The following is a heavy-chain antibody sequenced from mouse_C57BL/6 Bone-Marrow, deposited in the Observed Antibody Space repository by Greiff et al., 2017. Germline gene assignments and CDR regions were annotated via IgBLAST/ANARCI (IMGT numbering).Heavy chain of an antibody. V-gene: IGHV1-81*01. CDR1: GYTFTSSG. CDR3: ARGAPDAMDY. Sequence: QVQLQQSGAELARPGASVKLSCKASGYTFTSSGISWVKQRTGQGLEWIGEIYPRSGNTYYNEKFKGKATLTADKSSSTAYMELRSLTSEESAVYFCARGAPDAMDYWGQGTSVTVSS. J-gene: IGHJ4*01. D-gene: IGHD3-1*01. CDR2: IYPRSGNT.